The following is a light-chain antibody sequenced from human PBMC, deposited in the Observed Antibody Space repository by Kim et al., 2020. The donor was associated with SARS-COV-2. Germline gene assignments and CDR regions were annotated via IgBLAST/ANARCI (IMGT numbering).Light chain of an antibody. Sequence: SVGDRVTITCRASQGIRKDLGWYQQKPGKAPKRLIYAASSLQSGVPSRFSGSGSGTEFTLTINSLQTEDFATYYCQQSHTAPLLTFGGGTKVDIK. V-gene: IGKV1-17*01. CDR2: AAS. CDR1: QGIRKD. J-gene: IGKJ4*01. CDR3: QQSHTAPLLT.